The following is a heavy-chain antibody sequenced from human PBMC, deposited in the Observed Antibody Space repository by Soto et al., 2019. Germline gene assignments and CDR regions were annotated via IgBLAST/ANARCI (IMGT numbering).Heavy chain of an antibody. CDR1: GFIFSSFG. J-gene: IGHJ4*02. D-gene: IGHD6-19*01. Sequence: QVQLVESGGGVVQPGKSLRLSCAASGFIFSSFGMHWVRQAPGKGLEWVAVISKDGNNEYQADSVKGRFTISRDNSKSTLYVQMNSLKVEDKAVYYCVRDRYSSGWYTVGANWGQGTLVTVSS. CDR2: ISKDGNNE. CDR3: VRDRYSSGWYTVGAN. V-gene: IGHV3-30*03.